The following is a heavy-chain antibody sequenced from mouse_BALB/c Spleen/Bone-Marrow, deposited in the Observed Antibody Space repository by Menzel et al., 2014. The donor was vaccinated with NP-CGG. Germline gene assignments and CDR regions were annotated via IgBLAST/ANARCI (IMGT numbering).Heavy chain of an antibody. CDR3: ARDYGYAMDH. CDR2: ISSGSSTI. V-gene: IGHV5-17*02. Sequence: EVQLVESGGGLVQPGGSRKLSCAASGITFSSFGMHWVRQAPEKGLEWVAYISSGSSTIYYADTVKGRFTISRDNPKNTLFLQMTSLRSEDTAMYYCARDYGYAMDHWGQGTSVTVSS. J-gene: IGHJ4*01. CDR1: GITFSSFG. D-gene: IGHD1-1*01.